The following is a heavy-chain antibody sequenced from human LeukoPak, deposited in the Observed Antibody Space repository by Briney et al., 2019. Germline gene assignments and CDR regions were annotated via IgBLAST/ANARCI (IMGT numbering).Heavy chain of an antibody. CDR2: IYSGGST. CDR1: GFTVSSNY. D-gene: IGHD5-18*01. Sequence: PGGSLRLSCAASGFTVSSNYMSWVRQAPGKGLEWVSVIYSGGSTYYADSVKGRFTISRDNSKNTLYLQMNSLRAEDTAVYYCAKGPTDQDGYSYGYGADYWGQGTLVTVSS. J-gene: IGHJ4*02. V-gene: IGHV3-53*01. CDR3: AKGPTDQDGYSYGYGADY.